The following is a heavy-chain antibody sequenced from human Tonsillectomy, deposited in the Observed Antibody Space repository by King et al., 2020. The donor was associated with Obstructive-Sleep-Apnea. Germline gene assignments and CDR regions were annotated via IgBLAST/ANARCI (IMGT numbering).Heavy chain of an antibody. V-gene: IGHV1-8*01. CDR2: MNPNSGNT. Sequence: QLVQSGAEVKKPGASVKVSCKASGYTFTSYDINWVRQATGQGLEWMGWMNPNSGNTGYAQKFQGRVTLTRHTSISTAFIELSSLRSEDTAVYYCARGPSLRQQRNWLDPWGQGTLVTVSS. CDR3: ARGPSLRQQRNWLDP. CDR1: GYTFTSYD. J-gene: IGHJ5*02. D-gene: IGHD2-2*01.